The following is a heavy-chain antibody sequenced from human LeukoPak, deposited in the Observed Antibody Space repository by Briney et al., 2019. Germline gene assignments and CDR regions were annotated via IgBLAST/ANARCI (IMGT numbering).Heavy chain of an antibody. CDR2: IYYSGST. V-gene: IGHV4-59*01. CDR3: ARARLYGSYYYYYGMDV. D-gene: IGHD2-8*01. CDR1: GGSISSYY. Sequence: SETLSLTCTVSGGSISSYYWSWIRQPPGKGLEWIGYIYYSGSTNYNPSLKSRVTISVDTSKNQFSLKLSSVTAADAAVYYCARARLYGSYYYYYGMDVWGQGTTVTVSS. J-gene: IGHJ6*02.